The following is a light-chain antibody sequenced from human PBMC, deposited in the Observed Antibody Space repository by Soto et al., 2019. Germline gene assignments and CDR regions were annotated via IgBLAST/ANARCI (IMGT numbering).Light chain of an antibody. CDR2: GAS. CDR3: QQYDNSPIT. Sequence: DIVLTQSPGTLSLSPGERATLSCRASQSVRSTSLAWYQQKPGQAPRLLIYGASSRAPGIPDRFSGTGSETDFTLTISRLEPEDFAVYYCQQYDNSPITFGQGTRLEI. CDR1: QSVRSTS. V-gene: IGKV3-20*01. J-gene: IGKJ5*01.